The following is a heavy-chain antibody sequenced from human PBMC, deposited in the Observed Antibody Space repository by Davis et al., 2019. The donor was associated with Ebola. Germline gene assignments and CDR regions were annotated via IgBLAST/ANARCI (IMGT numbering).Heavy chain of an antibody. CDR2: INPNSGGT. V-gene: IGHV1-2*04. CDR3: ARSPYDSAYYYYGMHV. CDR1: GYTFTGYY. Sequence: ASVKVSCKASGYTFTGYYMHWVRQAPGQGLEWMGWINPNSGGTNYAQKFQGWVTMTRDTSISTAYMELSRLRSDDTAVYYCARSPYDSAYYYYGMHVWGQGTTVTVSS. D-gene: IGHD3-22*01. J-gene: IGHJ6*02.